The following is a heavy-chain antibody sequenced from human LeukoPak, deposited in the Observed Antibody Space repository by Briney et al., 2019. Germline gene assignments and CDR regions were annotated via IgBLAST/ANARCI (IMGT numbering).Heavy chain of an antibody. V-gene: IGHV3-21*01. J-gene: IGHJ4*02. CDR3: ARGYSDGHKPIGY. CDR1: GFTFSSYS. D-gene: IGHD5-18*01. Sequence: PGGSLRLSCAASGFTFSSYSMNWVRQAPGKGLEWVSSISSSSSYIYYADSVKGRFTISRDNAKNSLYLQMNSLRAEDTAVYYCARGYSDGHKPIGYWGQGTLVTVSS. CDR2: ISSSSSYI.